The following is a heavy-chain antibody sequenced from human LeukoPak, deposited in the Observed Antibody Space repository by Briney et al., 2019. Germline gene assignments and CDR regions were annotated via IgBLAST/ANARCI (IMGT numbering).Heavy chain of an antibody. Sequence: PGRSLRLSCAASGFTFNSYGMHWVRQAPGKGLEWVAVISYDETDKYYADSVKGRFTVSRDNSENTLYLQMNSLRAEDTAVYYCAKRYSSGWYYLDYWGQGTLVTVSS. CDR3: AKRYSSGWYYLDY. D-gene: IGHD6-19*01. CDR2: ISYDETDK. J-gene: IGHJ4*02. CDR1: GFTFNSYG. V-gene: IGHV3-30*18.